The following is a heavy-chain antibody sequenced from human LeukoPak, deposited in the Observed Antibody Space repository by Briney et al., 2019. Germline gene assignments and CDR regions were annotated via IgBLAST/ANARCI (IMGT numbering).Heavy chain of an antibody. J-gene: IGHJ4*02. CDR2: IRQDGGDL. Sequence: PGGSLRLSCAASGFTFSDYWMSWVRQDPGKGLAWVANIRQDGGDLNYVDSVKGRFTISRDNARNSLFLQMNNLRVEDTAVYYCAVTTRSRAFDYWGQGTLVTVSS. CDR1: GFTFSDYW. D-gene: IGHD4-17*01. V-gene: IGHV3-7*01. CDR3: AVTTRSRAFDY.